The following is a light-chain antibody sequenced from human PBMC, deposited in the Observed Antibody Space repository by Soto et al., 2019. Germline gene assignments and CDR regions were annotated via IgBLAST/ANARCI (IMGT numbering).Light chain of an antibody. V-gene: IGLV2-14*03. J-gene: IGLJ2*01. CDR1: SSDIAAYNF. CDR3: TSWTTSTTMI. Sequence: QSALTQPASVSGSPGQSITISCTGTSSDIAAYNFVSWYQQHPGKAPKLMLYDVNIRPSGVSNRFSGSKSGNTASLTISGLQAEDEADYYCTSWTTSTTMIFGGGTQLTVL. CDR2: DVN.